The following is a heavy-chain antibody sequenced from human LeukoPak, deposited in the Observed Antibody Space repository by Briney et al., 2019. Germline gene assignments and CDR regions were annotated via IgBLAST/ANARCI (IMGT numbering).Heavy chain of an antibody. D-gene: IGHD2-2*01. CDR1: GLTFSSYE. CDR2: ISSSGSTI. J-gene: IGHJ5*02. Sequence: GGSLRLSCAASGLTFSSYEMNWVRQAPGKGLEWVSYISSSGSTIYYADSVKGRFTISRDNAKNSLYLQMNSLRAEDTAVYYCARDSSLDCSSTSCYAGDNWFDPWGQGTLVTVSS. CDR3: ARDSSLDCSSTSCYAGDNWFDP. V-gene: IGHV3-48*03.